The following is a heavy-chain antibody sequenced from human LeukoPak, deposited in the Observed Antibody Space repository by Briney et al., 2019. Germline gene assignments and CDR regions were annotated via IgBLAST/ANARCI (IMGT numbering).Heavy chain of an antibody. CDR2: IYYSGST. Sequence: SETLSLTCTVSGGSISSSSYYWSWIRQPPGKGLEWIGSIYYSGSTYYNPSLKSRVTISVDTSKNQFSLKLSSVTAADTAVYYCARAVAPDYYYYMDVWGKGTTVTVSS. V-gene: IGHV4-39*01. CDR1: GGSISSSSYY. CDR3: ARAVAPDYYYYMDV. J-gene: IGHJ6*03. D-gene: IGHD5-12*01.